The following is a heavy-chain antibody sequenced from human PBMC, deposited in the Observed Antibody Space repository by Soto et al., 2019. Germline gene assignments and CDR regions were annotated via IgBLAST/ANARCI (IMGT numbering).Heavy chain of an antibody. CDR3: AKDIVVVVAATPVGYFDY. CDR2: ISGSGGST. V-gene: IGHV3-23*01. J-gene: IGHJ4*02. Sequence: GGPLRLSCTASGFTFSSYAMSWVRQAPGKGLEWVSAISGSGGSTYYADSVKGRFTISRDNSKNTLYLQMNSLRAEDTAVYYFAKDIVVVVAATPVGYFDYWGQGTLVTVSS. CDR1: GFTFSSYA. D-gene: IGHD2-15*01.